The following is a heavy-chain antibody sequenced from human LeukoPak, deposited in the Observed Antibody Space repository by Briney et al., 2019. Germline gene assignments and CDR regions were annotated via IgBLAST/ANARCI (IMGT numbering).Heavy chain of an antibody. CDR1: GFSFDNFG. CDR3: ARAERRGYDFWSGYYLPDY. CDR2: ISWNNKNI. V-gene: IGHV3-9*01. J-gene: IGHJ4*02. Sequence: GGSLRLSCAASGFSFDNFGMHWVRQAPGKGLEWVSGISWNNKNIGYADSVRGRFTISRDNAKNTLYLQMNSLRAEDTAVYYCARAERRGYDFWSGYYLPDYWGQGTLVTVSP. D-gene: IGHD3-3*01.